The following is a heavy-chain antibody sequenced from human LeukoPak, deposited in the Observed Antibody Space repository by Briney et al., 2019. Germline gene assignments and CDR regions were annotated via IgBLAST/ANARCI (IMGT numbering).Heavy chain of an antibody. Sequence: PSETLSLTCTVSGGSISRSSYYWGWIRQPPGKGLEWIGSIYYSGSTYYNPSLKSRVTISVDTSKNQFSLKLSSVTAADTAVYYCARLRVAEIDYWGQGTLVTVSS. CDR3: ARLRVAEIDY. CDR2: IYYSGST. J-gene: IGHJ4*02. D-gene: IGHD2-15*01. CDR1: GGSISRSSYY. V-gene: IGHV4-39*01.